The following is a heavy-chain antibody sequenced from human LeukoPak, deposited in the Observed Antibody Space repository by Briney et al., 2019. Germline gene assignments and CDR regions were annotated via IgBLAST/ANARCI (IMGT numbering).Heavy chain of an antibody. CDR2: IYYSGST. Sequence: SETLSLTCAVYGGSINGYYWSWIRQPPGKGLEWIGYIYYSGSTNYNPSLKSRVTISVDTSKNQFSLKLSSVTAADTAVYYCARHDNYYGSGSYSPPHFDYWGQGTLVTVSS. J-gene: IGHJ4*02. CDR3: ARHDNYYGSGSYSPPHFDY. D-gene: IGHD3-10*01. CDR1: GGSINGYY. V-gene: IGHV4-59*08.